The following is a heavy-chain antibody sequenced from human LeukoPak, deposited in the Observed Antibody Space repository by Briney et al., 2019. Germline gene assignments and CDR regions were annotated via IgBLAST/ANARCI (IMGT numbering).Heavy chain of an antibody. CDR1: GFTFSDYY. J-gene: IGHJ4*02. Sequence: TGGSLRLSCAVSGFTFSDYYMSWIRQAPGEGLEGVSYISSGGSTISHADSVKGRFTISRDNAENSLYLQMNSLRAEDTAVYYCAKLDTPYDYIWGSYRSIPGNFDYWGQGTLVTVSS. V-gene: IGHV3-11*01. CDR3: AKLDTPYDYIWGSYRSIPGNFDY. D-gene: IGHD3-16*02. CDR2: ISSGGSTI.